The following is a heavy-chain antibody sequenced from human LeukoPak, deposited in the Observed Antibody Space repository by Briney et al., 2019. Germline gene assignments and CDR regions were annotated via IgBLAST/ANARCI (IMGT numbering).Heavy chain of an antibody. CDR3: ARGSSIAASY. CDR1: GVSISSYY. V-gene: IGHV4-59*01. D-gene: IGHD6-6*01. J-gene: IGHJ4*02. Sequence: PSETLSLTCTVSGVSISSYYWSWIRQPPGKGLEWIGYIYYSGSTNYNPFLKSRVTISVDTSKNQFSLKLSSVTAADTAVYYCARGSSIAASYWGQGTLVTVSS. CDR2: IYYSGST.